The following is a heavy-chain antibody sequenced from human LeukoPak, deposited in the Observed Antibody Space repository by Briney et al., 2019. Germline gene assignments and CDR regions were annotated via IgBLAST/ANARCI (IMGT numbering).Heavy chain of an antibody. J-gene: IGHJ4*02. CDR1: GGTFSSYA. CDR3: ARGYGGYGGKPLDY. V-gene: IGHV1-69*13. D-gene: IGHD4-23*01. Sequence: GASVKVSCKASGGTFSSYAISWVRQAPGQGLEWMGGIIPIFGTANYAQKFQGRGTITADESTSTAYMELSSLRSEDTAVYYCARGYGGYGGKPLDYWGQGTLVTVSS. CDR2: IIPIFGTA.